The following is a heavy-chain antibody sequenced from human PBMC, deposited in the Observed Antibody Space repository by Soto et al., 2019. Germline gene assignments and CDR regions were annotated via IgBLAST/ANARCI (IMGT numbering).Heavy chain of an antibody. Sequence: QVQLVESGGGVVQPGRSLRLSCAASGFTFSSYGMNWVRQAPGTGLVWVAVIWYDGSNKCYADSVKGRFTISRDNSKNTLYLQMNSLTAEDTAVYFCAREWGGNSFGDYWGQGTLVTVSS. V-gene: IGHV3-33*01. D-gene: IGHD5-18*01. J-gene: IGHJ4*02. CDR2: IWYDGSNK. CDR3: AREWGGNSFGDY. CDR1: GFTFSSYG.